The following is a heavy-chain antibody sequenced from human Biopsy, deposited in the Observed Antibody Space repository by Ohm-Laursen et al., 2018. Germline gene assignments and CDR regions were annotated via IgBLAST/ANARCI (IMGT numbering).Heavy chain of an antibody. V-gene: IGHV4-61*01. Sequence: SETLSLTWTVSGVSVSSGSFYWTSIGKPPGRGLEFIGYIYDRGSTANYNPALESRVTMSVDMPKNQFSLKLSSVTAADTAIYYCARGMRSSGWPYFDSWGQGTLVTVSS. CDR3: ARGMRSSGWPYFDS. J-gene: IGHJ4*02. CDR2: IYDRGST. D-gene: IGHD6-19*01. CDR1: GVSVSSGSFY.